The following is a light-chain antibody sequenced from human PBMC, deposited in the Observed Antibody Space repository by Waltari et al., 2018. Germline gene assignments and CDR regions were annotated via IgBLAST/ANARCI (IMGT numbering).Light chain of an antibody. J-gene: IGLJ2*01. CDR2: GNS. CDR3: QAYDRSLSGSV. Sequence: QSVLTQPPSVSGAPGQRVTISCTGRSSNTGAGYDVNWYQQLPGTAPKLLIYGNSNRLSGVPDRFSGSKSGASASLAISGLQAEDEAEYYCQAYDRSLSGSVFGGGTKLTVL. V-gene: IGLV1-40*01. CDR1: SSNTGAGYD.